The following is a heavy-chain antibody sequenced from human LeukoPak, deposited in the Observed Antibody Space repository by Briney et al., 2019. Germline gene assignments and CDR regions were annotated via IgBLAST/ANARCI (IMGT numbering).Heavy chain of an antibody. J-gene: IGHJ4*02. CDR1: GGSISSYY. CDR2: IYYSGST. V-gene: IGHV4-59*01. D-gene: IGHD5-18*01. Sequence: PSETLSLTCTVSGGSISSYYWSWIRQPPGKGLEWIGYIYYSGSTNYNPSLKSRVTISVDTSKNQFSLKLSSVTAADTAVYYCARFRAGYSYGAFDYWGQGTLVTVSS. CDR3: ARFRAGYSYGAFDY.